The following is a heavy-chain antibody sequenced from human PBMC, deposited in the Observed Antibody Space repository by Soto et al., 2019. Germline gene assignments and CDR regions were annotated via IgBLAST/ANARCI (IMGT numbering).Heavy chain of an antibody. J-gene: IGHJ4*02. V-gene: IGHV1-69*12. CDR2: VIPIFGTA. CDR1: GGTFSSYA. CDR3: AAPYGSGSYYNGFDY. D-gene: IGHD3-10*01. Sequence: QVLLVQSGAEVKKPGSSVKVSCKASGGTFSSYAISWVRQAPGQGLELMGGVIPIFGTADYAQKCQGRVTITANDSTNTAYMEPSSPRSEDTAVYYWAAPYGSGSYYNGFDYWGQAALITVSS.